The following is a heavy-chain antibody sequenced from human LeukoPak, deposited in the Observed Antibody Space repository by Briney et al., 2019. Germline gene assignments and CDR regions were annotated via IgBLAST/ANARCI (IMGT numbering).Heavy chain of an antibody. CDR3: AKDVGSVADNNWFDP. Sequence: TGGSLRLSCAASGFTFSSYAMSWVRQAPGKGLEWVSAISGSGGSTYYADSVKGRFTISRDNSKNTLYLQMNSLRAEDTAVYYCAKDVGSVADNNWFDPWGQGTLVTVSS. V-gene: IGHV3-23*01. J-gene: IGHJ5*02. D-gene: IGHD3-10*01. CDR1: GFTFSSYA. CDR2: ISGSGGST.